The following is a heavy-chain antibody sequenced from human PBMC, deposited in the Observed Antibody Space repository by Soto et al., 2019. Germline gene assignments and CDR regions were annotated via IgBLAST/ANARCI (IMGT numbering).Heavy chain of an antibody. CDR1: GGSISSYY. D-gene: IGHD4-17*01. CDR2: IYTSGST. CDR3: ARDPTHSALHNWFER. J-gene: IGHJ5*02. V-gene: IGHV4-4*07. Sequence: LSETLSLTCTVSGGSISSYYWSWIRQPAGKGLEWIGRIYTSGSTNYNPSLKSRVTMSVDTSKNQFSLKLSSVTAADTAGYYCARDPTHSALHNWFERWGQVNLVTVSS.